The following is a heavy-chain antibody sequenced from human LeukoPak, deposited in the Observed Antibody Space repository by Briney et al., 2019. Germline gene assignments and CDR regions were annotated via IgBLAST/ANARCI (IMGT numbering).Heavy chain of an antibody. CDR3: ARGQRSDY. Sequence: RSEGSLRLSCAASGFTFSNYAMSWVRQAPGKGLELLSTISGSGASTYYADSAKGRFTISRDNSENTQYLQMNSLRAEDTAVYYCARGQRSDYWGQGTLVTVSS. J-gene: IGHJ4*02. CDR2: ISGSGAST. D-gene: IGHD6-25*01. CDR1: GFTFSNYA. V-gene: IGHV3-23*01.